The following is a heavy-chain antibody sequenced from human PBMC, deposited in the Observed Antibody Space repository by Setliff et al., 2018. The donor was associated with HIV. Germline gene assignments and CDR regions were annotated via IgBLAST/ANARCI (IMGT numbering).Heavy chain of an antibody. CDR1: GGSFSGYY. D-gene: IGHD1-26*01. V-gene: IGHV4-34*01. J-gene: IGHJ3*02. CDR3: ARDSGQSFPTAFDI. Sequence: PSETLSLTCAVYGGSFSGYYWSWIRQPPGKGLEWIGEINHSGSTNYNPSLKSRVTISVDTSKNQFSPKLSSVTAADTAVYYCARDSGQSFPTAFDIWGQGTMVTVSS. CDR2: INHSGST.